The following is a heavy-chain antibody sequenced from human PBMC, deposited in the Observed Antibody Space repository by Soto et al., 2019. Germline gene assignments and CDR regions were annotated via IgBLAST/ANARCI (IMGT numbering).Heavy chain of an antibody. CDR2: INHSGST. V-gene: IGHV4-34*01. CDR3: ASSVAGWAWFDP. D-gene: IGHD6-19*01. CDR1: GGSFSGYY. Sequence: PSETLSLTCAVCGGSFSGYYWSWIRQPPGKGLEWIGEINHSGSTNYNPSLKSRVTISVDTSKNQFSLKLSSVTAADTAVYYCASSVAGWAWFDPWGQGTLVTVSS. J-gene: IGHJ5*02.